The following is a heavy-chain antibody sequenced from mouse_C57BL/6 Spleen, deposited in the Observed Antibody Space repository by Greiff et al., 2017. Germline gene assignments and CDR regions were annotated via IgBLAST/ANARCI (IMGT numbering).Heavy chain of an antibody. CDR2: IYPRSGNT. J-gene: IGHJ4*01. CDR1: GYTFTSYG. CDR3: AREDTKGFYYYAMDY. Sequence: QVQLQQSGAELARPGASVKLSCKASGYTFTSYGISWVKQRTGQGLEWIGEIYPRSGNTYYNEKFKGKATLTADKSSSTAYMELRSLTSEDSAVYFCAREDTKGFYYYAMDYWGQGTSVTVSS. D-gene: IGHD1-1*01. V-gene: IGHV1-81*01.